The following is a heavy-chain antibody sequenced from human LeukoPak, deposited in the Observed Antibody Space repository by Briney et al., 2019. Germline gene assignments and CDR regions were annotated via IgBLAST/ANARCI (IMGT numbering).Heavy chain of an antibody. Sequence: GESLKISCKGSGYSLTSYWIGWVRQMPGKGLEWMGIIYPGDSDTRYSPSFQGQVTISADKSISTAYLQWSSLKASDTAMYYCARHITMVRGGKTRGGNGYYYGMDVWGQGTTVTVSS. V-gene: IGHV5-51*01. CDR1: GYSLTSYW. CDR2: IYPGDSDT. D-gene: IGHD3-10*01. J-gene: IGHJ6*02. CDR3: ARHITMVRGGKTRGGNGYYYGMDV.